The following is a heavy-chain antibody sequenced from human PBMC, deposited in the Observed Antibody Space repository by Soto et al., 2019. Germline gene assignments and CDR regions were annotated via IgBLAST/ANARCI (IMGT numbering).Heavy chain of an antibody. Sequence: GGSLRLSCAASGFIFSNYAMSWVRQAPGKGLEWVSAIGGNGADTYYADSVKGRFTISRDNSKNTLYLQMNSLRAEDTAVYFCAIPSGLTVTGPDYWGQGTLLTVSS. J-gene: IGHJ4*02. CDR3: AIPSGLTVTGPDY. CDR2: IGGNGADT. V-gene: IGHV3-23*01. CDR1: GFIFSNYA. D-gene: IGHD6-19*01.